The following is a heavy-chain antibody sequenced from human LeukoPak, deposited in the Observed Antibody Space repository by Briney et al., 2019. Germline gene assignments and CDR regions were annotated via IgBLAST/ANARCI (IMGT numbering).Heavy chain of an antibody. Sequence: GASVKVSCKASGYTLTSYYMHWVRQAPGQGLEWMGIIDPSGVSTSYAQKFQGRVTMTRDTSTSTVYIELSSLRSEDTAVYYCARGRPTTGIPYAFDIWGQGTMVTVSS. CDR3: ARGRPTTGIPYAFDI. V-gene: IGHV1-46*01. J-gene: IGHJ3*02. D-gene: IGHD3-9*01. CDR1: GYTLTSYY. CDR2: IDPSGVST.